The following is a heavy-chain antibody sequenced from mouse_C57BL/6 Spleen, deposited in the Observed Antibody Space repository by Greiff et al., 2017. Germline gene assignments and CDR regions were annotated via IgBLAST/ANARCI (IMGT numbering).Heavy chain of an antibody. CDR2: IHPNSGST. V-gene: IGHV1-64*01. D-gene: IGHD3-2*02. CDR1: GYTFTSYW. CDR3: ARGVSSGYREMDY. J-gene: IGHJ4*01. Sequence: QVQLQQPGAELVKPGASVKLSCKASGYTFTSYWMHWVKQRPGQGLEWIGMIHPNSGSTNYNEKFKNKATLTVDKSSSTAYMQLSRLTSEDSAVYYCARGVSSGYREMDYWGQGTSVTVSS.